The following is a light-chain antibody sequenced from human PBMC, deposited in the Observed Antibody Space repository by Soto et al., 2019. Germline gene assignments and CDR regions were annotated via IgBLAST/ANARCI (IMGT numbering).Light chain of an antibody. CDR3: QQSYSTPRT. Sequence: DIQMTQSPSSLSASVGDRVTITCRASQSISSYLNWYQQKPGKAPKLLIYAASSLQSGVPSRFSSSGSVTDFTLTISSLQPEDFATYYCQQSYSTPRTFGQGTKGEIK. J-gene: IGKJ1*01. V-gene: IGKV1-39*01. CDR1: QSISSY. CDR2: AAS.